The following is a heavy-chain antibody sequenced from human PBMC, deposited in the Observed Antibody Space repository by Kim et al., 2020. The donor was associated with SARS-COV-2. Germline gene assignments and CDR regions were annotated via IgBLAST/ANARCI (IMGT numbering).Heavy chain of an antibody. CDR3: ARFEGDAFDI. D-gene: IGHD3-9*01. CDR2: DT. V-gene: IGHV5-51*01. J-gene: IGHJ3*02. Sequence: DTRYSPSFQGQVTISTDKSSSTAYLQWSRLKASDTAMYYCARFEGDAFDIWGQGTMVTVSS.